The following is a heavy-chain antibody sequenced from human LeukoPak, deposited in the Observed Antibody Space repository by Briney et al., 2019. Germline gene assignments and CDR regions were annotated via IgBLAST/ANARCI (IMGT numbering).Heavy chain of an antibody. CDR2: IYYSGST. V-gene: IGHV4-39*01. J-gene: IGHJ3*02. CDR3: ARQVKTTVTNEGAFDI. CDR1: GGSISSSSYY. Sequence: PSETLSLTCTVSGGSISSSSYYWGWIRQPPGKGLEWIGSIYYSGSTYYNPSLKSRVTISVDTSKNQFSLKLSSVTAADTAVYYCARQVKTTVTNEGAFDIWGQGTMVTVSS. D-gene: IGHD4-17*01.